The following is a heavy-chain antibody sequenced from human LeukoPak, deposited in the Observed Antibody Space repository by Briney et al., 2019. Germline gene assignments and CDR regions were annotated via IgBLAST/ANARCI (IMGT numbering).Heavy chain of an antibody. V-gene: IGHV1-46*01. CDR1: GYTFTSYY. D-gene: IGHD3-22*01. J-gene: IGHJ4*02. Sequence: ASVKVSCKASGYTFTSYYVHWVRQAPGQGLEWMGIIDPRSGSTNYAQKFQGRVTMTRDTSTSTVYMELSSLRSEDTAVYYCASSASTAYYYDSSGINYWGQGTLVTVSS. CDR2: IDPRSGST. CDR3: ASSASTAYYYDSSGINY.